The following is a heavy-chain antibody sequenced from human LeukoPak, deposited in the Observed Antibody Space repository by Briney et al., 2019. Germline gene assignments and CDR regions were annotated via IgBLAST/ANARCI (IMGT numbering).Heavy chain of an antibody. CDR3: ARCLGFLIGSSWYPDAFDI. J-gene: IGHJ3*02. CDR1: GYSLSSGYF. CDR2: VYHVGTT. Sequence: PSETLSLTCTVSGYSLSSGYFWGWIRQPPGKGLEWIGVYHVGTTDYNPSLKSRVTISVDRSKNQMSLKLSSVTAADTAVYYCARCLGFLIGSSWYPDAFDIWGQGTMVTVSS. V-gene: IGHV4-38-2*02. D-gene: IGHD6-13*01.